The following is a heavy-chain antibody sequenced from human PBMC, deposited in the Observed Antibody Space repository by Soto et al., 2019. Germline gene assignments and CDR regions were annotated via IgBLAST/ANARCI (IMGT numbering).Heavy chain of an antibody. CDR2: ISSSSSYI. D-gene: IGHD5-12*01. J-gene: IGHJ6*03. CDR1: GFTFSSYS. CDR3: ARRVATNYYYYYMDV. V-gene: IGHV3-21*01. Sequence: GGSLKLSCAASGFTFSSYSMNWVRQAPGKGLEWVSSISSSSSYIYYADSVKGRFTISRDNAKNSLYLQMNSLRAEDTAVYYCARRVATNYYYYYMDVWGKGTTVTVSS.